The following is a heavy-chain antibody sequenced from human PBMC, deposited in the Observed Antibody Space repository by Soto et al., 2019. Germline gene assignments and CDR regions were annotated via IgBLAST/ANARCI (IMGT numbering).Heavy chain of an antibody. CDR1: GGSISSSSYY. CDR3: ARLTFSSSGNFDY. Sequence: SETLSLTCTVSGGSISSSSYYWGWIRQPPGKGLEWIGSIYYSGSTYYNPSLKSRVTISVYTSKNQFSLKLSSVTASDTAVYYCARLTFSSSGNFDYWSQGTLVTVS. D-gene: IGHD6-6*01. V-gene: IGHV4-39*01. CDR2: IYYSGST. J-gene: IGHJ4*02.